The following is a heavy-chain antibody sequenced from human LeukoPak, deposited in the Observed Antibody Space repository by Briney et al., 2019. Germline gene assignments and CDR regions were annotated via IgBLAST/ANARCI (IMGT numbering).Heavy chain of an antibody. V-gene: IGHV4-38-2*02. Sequence: SETLSLTCSVSGNSISSGHYWGWIRQTPGKGLEWIGSIYLSGTTYYNPSLKSRVTISVDTSKKQFSLKMSSVTAADTAVYYCARASTTTVTTLLVYYYMDVWGKGTTVTVSS. D-gene: IGHD4-11*01. CDR2: IYLSGTT. CDR3: ARASTTTVTTLLVYYYMDV. J-gene: IGHJ6*03. CDR1: GNSISSGHY.